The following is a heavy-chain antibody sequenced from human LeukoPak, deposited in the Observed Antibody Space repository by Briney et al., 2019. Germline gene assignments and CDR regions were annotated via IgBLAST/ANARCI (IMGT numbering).Heavy chain of an antibody. Sequence: ASVKVSCKASGYTFTGYYMHWVRQAPGQGLEWMGWISAYNGNKNYAQKLQGRVTMTTDTSTSTDYMELRSLRSDDTAVYYCARGPPHYDILTGDYYFDYWGQGTLVTVSS. CDR3: ARGPPHYDILTGDYYFDY. CDR1: GYTFTGYY. CDR2: ISAYNGNK. V-gene: IGHV1-18*04. D-gene: IGHD3-9*01. J-gene: IGHJ4*02.